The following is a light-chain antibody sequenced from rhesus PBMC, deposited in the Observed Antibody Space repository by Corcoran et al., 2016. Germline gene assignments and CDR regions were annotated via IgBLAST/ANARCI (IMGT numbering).Light chain of an antibody. CDR3: QHYNSVPRT. Sequence: DIQMTQSPSSLFASVGDRVTITCRASQGIACWLAWYQQKPGKAPKLLVYQASNLQNGVPSRFSGSGYGSDFTLTISSLQPEDFATYYCQHYNSVPRTFGQGARVEVK. V-gene: IGKV1-21*01. CDR1: QGIACW. CDR2: QAS. J-gene: IGKJ1*01.